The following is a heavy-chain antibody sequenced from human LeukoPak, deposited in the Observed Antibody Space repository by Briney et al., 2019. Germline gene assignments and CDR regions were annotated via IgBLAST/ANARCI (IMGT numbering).Heavy chain of an antibody. V-gene: IGHV1-69*04. CDR1: GGTFSSYA. Sequence: SVKVSCKASGGTFSSYAISWVRQAPGQGLEWMGRIIPILGIANYAQKFQGRVTITADKSTSTAYMELSSLRSDDTAVYYCARGGEVIRWFDPWGQGTLVTVSS. CDR3: ARGGEVIRWFDP. D-gene: IGHD3-16*01. J-gene: IGHJ5*02. CDR2: IIPILGIA.